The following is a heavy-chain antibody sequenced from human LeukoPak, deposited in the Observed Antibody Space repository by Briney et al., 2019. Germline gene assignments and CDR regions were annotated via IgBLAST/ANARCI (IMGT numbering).Heavy chain of an antibody. D-gene: IGHD6-13*01. Sequence: SQTLSLTCAISGDSVSSNSAAWNWIRQSPSRGLEWLGRTYYRSKWYNDYAVSVKSRIIINPDTSKNQFSLQLNSVTPEDTAVYYCARDELHSSSWYEYYFDYWGQGTLVTASS. V-gene: IGHV6-1*01. CDR3: ARDELHSSSWYEYYFDY. CDR1: GDSVSSNSAA. J-gene: IGHJ4*02. CDR2: TYYRSKWYN.